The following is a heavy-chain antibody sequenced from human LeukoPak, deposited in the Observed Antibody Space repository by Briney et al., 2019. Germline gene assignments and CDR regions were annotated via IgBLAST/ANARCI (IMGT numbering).Heavy chain of an antibody. CDR1: GGTFSSYA. CDR3: AGGYYGSGSLDY. Sequence: SVKVSCKASGGTFSSYAISWVRQAPGQGLKWMGGIIPIFGTANYAQKFQGRVTITADESTSTAYMELSSLRSEDTAVYYCAGGYYGSGSLDYWGQGTLVTVSS. CDR2: IIPIFGTA. D-gene: IGHD3-10*01. J-gene: IGHJ4*02. V-gene: IGHV1-69*01.